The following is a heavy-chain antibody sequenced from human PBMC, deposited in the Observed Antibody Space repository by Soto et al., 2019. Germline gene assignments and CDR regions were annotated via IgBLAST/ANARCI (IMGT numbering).Heavy chain of an antibody. Sequence: QVQLVESGGGLVNPGGSLRLSCAASGFSFTDFYMNWIRQVPGKGLEWVALVSTSTTYTRYADSVKGRFTISRDNAKNSLYLEMSSLRAEGTAVYYCARDRGACCSSGHCGSGAFFDYWGRGTLVTVSS. V-gene: IGHV3-11*05. D-gene: IGHD3-22*01. CDR3: ARDRGACCSSGHCGSGAFFDY. J-gene: IGHJ4*02. CDR2: VSTSTTYT. CDR1: GFSFTDFY.